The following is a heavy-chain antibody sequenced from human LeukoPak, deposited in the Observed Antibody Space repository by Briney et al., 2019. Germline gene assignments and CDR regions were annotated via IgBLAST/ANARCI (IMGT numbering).Heavy chain of an antibody. D-gene: IGHD1-26*01. V-gene: IGHV3-30*18. Sequence: GGSLRLSCAASGFTFSSYGMHWVRQAPGKGLEWVAVISYDGSNKYYADSVKGRFTISRDNSKNTLYLQMNSLRAEDTALYYCAKEAIGSYYDYWGQGTLVTVSS. CDR3: AKEAIGSYYDY. CDR1: GFTFSSYG. CDR2: ISYDGSNK. J-gene: IGHJ4*02.